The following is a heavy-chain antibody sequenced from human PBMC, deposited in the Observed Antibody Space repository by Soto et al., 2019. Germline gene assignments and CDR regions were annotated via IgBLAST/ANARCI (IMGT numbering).Heavy chain of an antibody. J-gene: IGHJ6*03. D-gene: IGHD6-19*01. V-gene: IGHV3-30*18. Sequence: QVQLVESGGGVVQPGRSLRLSCAASGFTFSSYGMHWVRQAPGKGLEWVAFISYDGSNKYYADSVKGRFTISRDNSKNTLYLQMNSLRAEDTAVYYCAKDVVAGTFYYYYYYMDVWGKGTTVTVSS. CDR2: ISYDGSNK. CDR3: AKDVVAGTFYYYYYYMDV. CDR1: GFTFSSYG.